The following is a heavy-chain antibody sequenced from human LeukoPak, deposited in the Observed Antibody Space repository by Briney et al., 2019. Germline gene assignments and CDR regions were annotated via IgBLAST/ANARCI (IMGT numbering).Heavy chain of an antibody. CDR3: VSGLYYYDSSGIFDP. CDR1: GFTFSSYS. D-gene: IGHD3-22*01. J-gene: IGHJ5*02. V-gene: IGHV3-48*01. CDR2: ISSSSSTI. Sequence: QSGGSLRLSCAASGFTFSSYSMNWVRQAPGKGLGWVSYISSSSSTIYYADSVKGRFTISRDNAKNSLYLQMNSLRAEDTAVYYCVSGLYYYDSSGIFDPWGQGTLVTVSS.